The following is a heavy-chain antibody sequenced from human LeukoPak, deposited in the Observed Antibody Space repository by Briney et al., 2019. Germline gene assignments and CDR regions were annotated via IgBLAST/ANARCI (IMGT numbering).Heavy chain of an antibody. CDR3: ARGDYDSVASWFDP. J-gene: IGHJ5*02. Sequence: SETLSLTCTVSGGSISSYYWNWIRQPPGKGLEWIGYIYFSGNTDYNPSLKSRVTISIDTSKNQDSLKLSSVTAADTAVYYCARGDYDSVASWFDPWGQGTLVTVSS. V-gene: IGHV4-59*01. CDR2: IYFSGNT. CDR1: GGSISSYY. D-gene: IGHD3-10*01.